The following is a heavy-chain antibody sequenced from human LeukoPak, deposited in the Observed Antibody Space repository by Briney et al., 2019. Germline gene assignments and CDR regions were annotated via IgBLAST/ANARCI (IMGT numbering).Heavy chain of an antibody. CDR3: ARRSGIAVAGAFDY. Sequence: PGGSLRLSCAASGFIFNTYVMHWVRQAPGKGLEWLAFIRYDGSNKNYADSVKGRFTISRDNSKNTLYLQMNSLRAEDTAVYYCARRSGIAVAGAFDYWGQGTLVTVSS. CDR1: GFIFNTYV. D-gene: IGHD6-19*01. V-gene: IGHV3-30*02. J-gene: IGHJ4*02. CDR2: IRYDGSNK.